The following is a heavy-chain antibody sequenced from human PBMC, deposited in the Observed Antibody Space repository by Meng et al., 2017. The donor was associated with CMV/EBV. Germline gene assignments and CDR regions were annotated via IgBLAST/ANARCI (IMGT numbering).Heavy chain of an antibody. CDR2: IVPIFVTT. Sequence: SVKVSCKTSGGTFSSYAFILVRQAPGQGLEWMAGIVPIFVTTDYAQKFQGRVTLTTDESTSTAYMELSSLTSEDTAVYYCARSSQWLLPNLDHWGQGTLVTVSS. V-gene: IGHV1-69*05. J-gene: IGHJ4*02. CDR1: GGTFSSYA. D-gene: IGHD6-19*01. CDR3: ARSSQWLLPNLDH.